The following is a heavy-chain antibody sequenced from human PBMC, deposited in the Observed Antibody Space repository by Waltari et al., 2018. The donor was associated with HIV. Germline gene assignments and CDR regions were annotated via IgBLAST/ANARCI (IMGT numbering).Heavy chain of an antibody. D-gene: IGHD6-19*01. CDR1: GGSFRGYY. J-gene: IGHJ6*01. Sequence: QVHLEQWGTGLLRPSETLSLTCAVYGGSFRGYYLSRIRQFPGEGLEWIGEVNHVGRTNYSPSLKGRVTVSVDTSKNQFSLTMRSVTAADTAVYYCARDSAPGLAVDDDDGEFFYYGLDVWGQGTTVTVSS. V-gene: IGHV4-34*01. CDR2: VNHVGRT. CDR3: ARDSAPGLAVDDDDGEFFYYGLDV.